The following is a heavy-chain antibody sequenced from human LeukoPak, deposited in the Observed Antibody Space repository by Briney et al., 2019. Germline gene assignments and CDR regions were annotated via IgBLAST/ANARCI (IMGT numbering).Heavy chain of an antibody. J-gene: IGHJ3*02. CDR1: GFTFSRYG. CDR3: AKEDSSSWSPNTDAFDI. Sequence: GGSLRLSCAASGFTFSRYGMHWVRQAPGNGLECVAFIRYDGSNKYYADSVKGRFTISRDNSKNTLYLQMNSLRAEDTAVYYCAKEDSSSWSPNTDAFDIWGQGTMVTVSS. V-gene: IGHV3-30*02. D-gene: IGHD6-13*01. CDR2: IRYDGSNK.